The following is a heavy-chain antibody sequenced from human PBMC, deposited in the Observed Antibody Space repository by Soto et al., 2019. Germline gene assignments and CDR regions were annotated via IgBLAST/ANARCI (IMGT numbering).Heavy chain of an antibody. D-gene: IGHD3-10*01. Sequence: QVQLVQSGAEVKKPGSSVKVSCKASGGTFSSYAISWVRQAPGQGLEWMGGIIPIFGTANYAQKFQGRVTITADESTSTAYMELSSLRSEGTAVYYCARVAGRITMVRGVFDYWGQGTLVTVSS. CDR1: GGTFSSYA. CDR3: ARVAGRITMVRGVFDY. CDR2: IIPIFGTA. J-gene: IGHJ4*02. V-gene: IGHV1-69*01.